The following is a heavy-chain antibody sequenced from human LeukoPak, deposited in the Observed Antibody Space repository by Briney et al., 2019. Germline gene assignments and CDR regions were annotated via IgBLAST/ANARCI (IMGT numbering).Heavy chain of an antibody. Sequence: GGSLRLSCAASGFIFSDYYMSWIRHAPGKGLEWVSYISSSGSTIYYADSVKGRFTISRDNAKNSLYLQMNSLRAEDTAVYYCARNGYTTVTTDYWGQGTLVTVSS. CDR1: GFIFSDYY. V-gene: IGHV3-11*04. D-gene: IGHD4-17*01. J-gene: IGHJ4*02. CDR2: ISSSGSTI. CDR3: ARNGYTTVTTDY.